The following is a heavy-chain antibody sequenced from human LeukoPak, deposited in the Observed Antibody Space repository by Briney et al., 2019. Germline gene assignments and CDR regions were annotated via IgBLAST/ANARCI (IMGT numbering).Heavy chain of an antibody. CDR3: AREGRYCGGDCYGIGWFDP. Sequence: SETLSLTCTVSGGSISSGDYYRSWIRQPPGKGLEWIGYIYYSGSTYYNPSLKSRVTISVDTSKNQFSLKLSSVTAADTAVYYCAREGRYCGGDCYGIGWFDPWGQGTLVTVSS. V-gene: IGHV4-30-4*08. CDR2: IYYSGST. CDR1: GGSISSGDYY. D-gene: IGHD2-21*01. J-gene: IGHJ5*02.